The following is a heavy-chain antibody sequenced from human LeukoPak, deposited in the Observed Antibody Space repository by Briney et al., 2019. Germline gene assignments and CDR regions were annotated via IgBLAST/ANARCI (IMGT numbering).Heavy chain of an antibody. V-gene: IGHV1-69*04. CDR3: ARDIPGGYCSSTSCLSGAFDI. CDR1: GGTFSSYA. Sequence: EASVKVSCKASGGTFSSYAISWVRQAPGQGLEWMGRIIPILGIANYAQKFQGRVTITADKSTSTAYMELRSLRSDDTAVYYCARDIPGGYCSSTSCLSGAFDIWGQGTMVTVSS. CDR2: IIPILGIA. D-gene: IGHD2-2*01. J-gene: IGHJ3*02.